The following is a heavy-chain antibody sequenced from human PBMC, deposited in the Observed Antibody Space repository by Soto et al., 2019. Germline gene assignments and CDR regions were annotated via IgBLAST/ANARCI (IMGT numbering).Heavy chain of an antibody. CDR3: ARDGGKQPKWGPGFDY. V-gene: IGHV3-7*01. CDR2: IKQDGSEK. CDR1: GFTFSSYW. J-gene: IGHJ4*02. Sequence: EVQLVESGGGLVQPGGSLRLSCAASGFTFSSYWMSWVHQAPGKGLEWVANIKQDGSEKYYVDSVKGRFTISRDNAKNSLYLQMNSLRAEDTAVYYCARDGGKQPKWGPGFDYWGQGTLVTVSS. D-gene: IGHD3-16*01.